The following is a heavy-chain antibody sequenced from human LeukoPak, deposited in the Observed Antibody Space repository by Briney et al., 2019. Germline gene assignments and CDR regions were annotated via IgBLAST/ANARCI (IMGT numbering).Heavy chain of an antibody. J-gene: IGHJ2*01. D-gene: IGHD3-10*01. CDR3: LSYYSGAGSSRRYFEL. CDR2: IRGSADSP. V-gene: IGHV3-23*01. CDR1: GFTFNSFG. Sequence: PGGSLRLSCAASGFTFNSFGMSWVRQAPGKGLGGVSTIRGSADSPYYADSVKRRFTISRDNSKNTLFLQLNSLRGEDTAVYYCLSYYSGAGSSRRYFELWGRGTLVTVSS.